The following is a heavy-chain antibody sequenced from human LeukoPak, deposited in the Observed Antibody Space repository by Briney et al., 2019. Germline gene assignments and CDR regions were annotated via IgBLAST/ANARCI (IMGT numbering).Heavy chain of an antibody. Sequence: SETLSLTCAVYGGSFSGYYWSWIRQPPGKGLEWIGEINHSGSTNYNPSLKSRVTISVDTSKNQFSLKLSSVTAADTAVYYCARRLPPSANSGQTHRSPTRYFDYWGQGTLVTVSS. J-gene: IGHJ4*02. CDR3: ARRLPPSANSGQTHRSPTRYFDY. V-gene: IGHV4-34*01. CDR2: INHSGST. D-gene: IGHD4-23*01. CDR1: GGSFSGYY.